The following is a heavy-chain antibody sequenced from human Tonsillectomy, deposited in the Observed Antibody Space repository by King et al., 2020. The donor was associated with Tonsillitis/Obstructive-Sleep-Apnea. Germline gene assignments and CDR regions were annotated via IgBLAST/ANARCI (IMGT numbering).Heavy chain of an antibody. CDR2: IIPIFGPR. D-gene: IGHD2-2*01. CDR3: VRERSVGGYCSRTSCQGYYMDV. Sequence: QLVQSGAEVKKPGSSVKVSCKASGGTFRDYGIRWVRQAPGQGLEWMGGIIPIFGPRNYAQKLQGRVTITADESTSTAYMELSSLMSEDTAVYYWVRERSVGGYCSRTSCQGYYMDVWGKATTVTASS. V-gene: IGHV1-69*01. J-gene: IGHJ6*03. CDR1: GGTFRDYG.